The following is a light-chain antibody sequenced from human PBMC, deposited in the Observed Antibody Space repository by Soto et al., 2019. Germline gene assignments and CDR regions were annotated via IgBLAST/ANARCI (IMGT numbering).Light chain of an antibody. CDR3: SSYTINGVGV. J-gene: IGLJ2*01. CDR2: DVS. CDR1: DSDVGGYNY. V-gene: IGLV2-14*03. Sequence: QSALTQPASVSGSPGQSITISCTGTDSDVGGYNYVSWYQHHPGNAPKAMIYDVSNRPSGVSNRFSGSKSGNTASLIISGLQAEDEADYYCSSYTINGVGVFGGGTKLTVL.